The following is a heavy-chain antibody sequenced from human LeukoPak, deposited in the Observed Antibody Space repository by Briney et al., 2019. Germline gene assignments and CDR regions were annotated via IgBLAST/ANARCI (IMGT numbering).Heavy chain of an antibody. Sequence: ASVKVSCKASGYTFTDYYLHWVRQAPGQGLEWMGWINPDSGVTNYPQKFQGRVTMTRDTSSSTAYVELSRLRSDDTAIYYCARDGTFDIWGLGTMVTVSS. V-gene: IGHV1-2*02. CDR1: GYTFTDYY. CDR2: INPDSGVT. J-gene: IGHJ3*02. CDR3: ARDGTFDI. D-gene: IGHD2-15*01.